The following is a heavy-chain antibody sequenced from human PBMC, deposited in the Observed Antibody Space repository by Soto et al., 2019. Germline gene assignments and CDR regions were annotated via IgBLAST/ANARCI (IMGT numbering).Heavy chain of an antibody. CDR3: AKGSPSPTTSIGADAHQYYYYYGMDV. J-gene: IGHJ6*02. CDR2: ISGSGGST. V-gene: IGHV3-23*01. D-gene: IGHD1-1*01. CDR1: GFTFSSYA. Sequence: GGSLRLSCAASGFTFSSYAMSWVRQAPGKGLEWVSAISGSGGSTYYADSVKGRFTISRDNSKNTLYLQMNSLRAEDTAVYYCAKGSPSPTTSIGADAHQYYYYYGMDVWGQGTTVTVSS.